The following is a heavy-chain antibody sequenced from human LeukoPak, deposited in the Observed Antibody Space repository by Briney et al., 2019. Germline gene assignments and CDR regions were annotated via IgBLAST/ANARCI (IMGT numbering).Heavy chain of an antibody. CDR1: GYSFTSYW. CDR2: IYPGDSDT. D-gene: IGHD3-22*01. V-gene: IGHV5-51*01. J-gene: IGHJ4*02. CDR3: ARDVGAGSYYDSATYDY. Sequence: PGESLKISCKGSGYSFTSYWIGWVGQMPGKGLEWMGIIYPGDSDTTYSPSSQGQVTISADKSTSTAYLQWSSLKASDTAMYYCARDVGAGSYYDSATYDYWGQGTLVTVSS.